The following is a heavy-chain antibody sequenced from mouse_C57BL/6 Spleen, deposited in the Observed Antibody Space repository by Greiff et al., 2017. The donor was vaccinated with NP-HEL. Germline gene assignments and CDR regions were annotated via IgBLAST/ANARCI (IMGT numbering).Heavy chain of an antibody. CDR3: ARVDQGAMDY. CDR2: INYDGSST. V-gene: IGHV5-16*01. CDR1: GFTFSDYY. Sequence: EVKLMESEGGLVQPGSSMKLSCTASGFTFSDYYMAWVRQVPEKGLEWVANINYDGSSTYYLDSLKSRFIISRDNAKNILYLQMSSLKSEDTATYYCARVDQGAMDYWGQGTSVTVSS. J-gene: IGHJ4*01.